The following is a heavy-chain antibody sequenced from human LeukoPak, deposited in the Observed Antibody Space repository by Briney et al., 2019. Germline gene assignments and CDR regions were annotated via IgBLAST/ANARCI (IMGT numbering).Heavy chain of an antibody. J-gene: IGHJ4*02. V-gene: IGHV3-23*01. Sequence: GGSLRLSCTASGFTFSSYGMSWVRHAPGKGLGCVSAISVSGGSTYYADSVNGRFTMFRDNSKNTLYLQMNSLRAEDTAVYYCAKDTGAYGSGSYSDYWGQGTLVTVSS. D-gene: IGHD3-10*01. CDR3: AKDTGAYGSGSYSDY. CDR2: ISVSGGST. CDR1: GFTFSSYG.